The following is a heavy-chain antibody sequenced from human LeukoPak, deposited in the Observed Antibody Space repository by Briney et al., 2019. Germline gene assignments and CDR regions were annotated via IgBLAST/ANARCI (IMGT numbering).Heavy chain of an antibody. D-gene: IGHD3-3*01. CDR1: GFTFSSYA. V-gene: IGHV3-23*01. Sequence: GGSLRFSCAASGFTFSSYAMSWVRQTPGKGLEWVSAISGSGGSTYYADSVKGRFTISRDNAKNSLYLQMNSLGAEDTAVYYCARDYAPDRDFWSGFYNYWGQGTLVIVSS. CDR3: ARDYAPDRDFWSGFYNY. J-gene: IGHJ4*02. CDR2: ISGSGGST.